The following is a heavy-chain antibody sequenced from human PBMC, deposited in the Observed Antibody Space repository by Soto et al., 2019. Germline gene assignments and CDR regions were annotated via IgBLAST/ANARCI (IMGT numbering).Heavy chain of an antibody. V-gene: IGHV4-61*01. CDR1: GGSVSSGSYY. D-gene: IGHD2-15*01. J-gene: IGHJ4*02. CDR3: ARESPYCSGGSCYGGIDY. Sequence: LSLTCTVSGGSVSSGSYYWSWIRQPPGKGLEWIGYIYYSGGTNYNPSLKSRVTISVDTSKNQFSLKLSSVTAADTAVYYCARESPYCSGGSCYGGIDYWGQGTLVTVSS. CDR2: IYYSGGT.